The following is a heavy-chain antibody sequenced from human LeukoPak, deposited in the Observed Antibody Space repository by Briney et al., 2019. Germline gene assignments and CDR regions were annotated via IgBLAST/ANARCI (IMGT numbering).Heavy chain of an antibody. CDR2: IYYSGST. CDR3: ASTEESGYNYGYFGYYYYMDV. D-gene: IGHD5-18*01. V-gene: IGHV4-39*07. J-gene: IGHJ6*03. Sequence: SETLSLTCTVSGGSISSSSYYWGWIRQPPGKGLEWIGSIYYSGSTYYNPSLKSRVTISVDTSKNQFSLKLTSVTAADTAVYYCASTEESGYNYGYFGYYYYMDVWGKGTTVTVSS. CDR1: GGSISSSSYY.